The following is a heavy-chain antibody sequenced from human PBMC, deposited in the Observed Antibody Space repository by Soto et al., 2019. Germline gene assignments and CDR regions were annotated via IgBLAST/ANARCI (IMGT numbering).Heavy chain of an antibody. CDR1: GFTFSSYA. CDR2: ISGSGGST. Sequence: EVQLLESGGGLVQPGGSLRLSCAASGFTFSSYAMSWVRQAPGKGLEWVSAISGSGGSTYYADSVKGRFTISRDNSKSTLYLQMNSLRAEDTAVYYCAKIGLGFGVVISYFDYWGQGTLVTVSS. J-gene: IGHJ4*02. V-gene: IGHV3-23*01. D-gene: IGHD3-3*01. CDR3: AKIGLGFGVVISYFDY.